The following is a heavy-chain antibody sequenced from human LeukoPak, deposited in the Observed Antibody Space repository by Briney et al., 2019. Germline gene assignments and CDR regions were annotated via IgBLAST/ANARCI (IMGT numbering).Heavy chain of an antibody. J-gene: IGHJ4*02. Sequence: GGSLRLSCAASGFTFDDYAMHWVRQAPGKGLEWVSGISWNSGSIGYADSVKGRLTISRDNAKNSLYLQMNSLRAEDTALYYCAKGAYGYVLTAPFDYWGQGTLVTVSS. CDR3: AKGAYGYVLTAPFDY. V-gene: IGHV3-9*01. CDR1: GFTFDDYA. CDR2: ISWNSGSI. D-gene: IGHD5-12*01.